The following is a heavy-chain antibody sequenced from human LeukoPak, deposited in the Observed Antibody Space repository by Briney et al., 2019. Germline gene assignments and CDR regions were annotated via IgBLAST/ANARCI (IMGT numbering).Heavy chain of an antibody. D-gene: IGHD6-19*01. CDR2: INSDGSST. CDR3: ARGRATYSSGWYTDWFDP. CDR1: GFTFSSYW. Sequence: GGSLRLSCAASGFTFSSYWMHWVRQAPGKGLVWVSRINSDGSSTSYADSVKGRFTISRDNAKNTLYLQMNSLRAEDTAVYYCARGRATYSSGWYTDWFDPWGQGTLVTVSS. J-gene: IGHJ5*02. V-gene: IGHV3-74*01.